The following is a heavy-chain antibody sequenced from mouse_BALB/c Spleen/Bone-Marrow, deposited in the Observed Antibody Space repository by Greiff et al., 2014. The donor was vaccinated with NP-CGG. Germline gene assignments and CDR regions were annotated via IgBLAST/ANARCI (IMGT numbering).Heavy chain of an antibody. J-gene: IGHJ3*01. CDR3: ARGGYYVGFAY. CDR2: INSNGDTT. D-gene: IGHD2-3*01. CDR1: GFTFSNYG. Sequence: EVMLVESGGGLVQPGGSLKLSCAASGFTFSNYGMSWVRQTPDKRLELVATINSNGDTTYYSDSVKGRFTISGDNAKNTLYLQMNSLKSEDTAMYYCARGGYYVGFAYWGQGTLVTVSA. V-gene: IGHV5-6-3*01.